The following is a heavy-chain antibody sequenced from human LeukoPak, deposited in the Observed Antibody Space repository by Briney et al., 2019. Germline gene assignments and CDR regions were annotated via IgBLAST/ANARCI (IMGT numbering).Heavy chain of an antibody. D-gene: IGHD1-26*01. J-gene: IGHJ6*02. CDR3: ARDRYSGSYALYYYYGMDV. CDR1: GGTFSSYA. CDR2: IIPIFGTA. V-gene: IGHV1-69*15. Sequence: GASVKVSCKASGGTFSSYAISWVRQAPGQGLEWMGRIIPIFGTANYAQKFQGRVTITADESTSTAYMELSSLRSEDTAVYYCARDRYSGSYALYYYYGMDVWGQGTTVTVSS.